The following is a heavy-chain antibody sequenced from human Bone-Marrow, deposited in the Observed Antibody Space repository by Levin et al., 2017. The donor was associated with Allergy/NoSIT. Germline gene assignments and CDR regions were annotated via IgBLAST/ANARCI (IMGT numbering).Heavy chain of an antibody. Sequence: SGPTLVKPTQTLTLTCTFSGFSLTESAVGVGWIRQPPGKALEWLAFVYWDDNKYYRPSLHNRLTITKDTSNNEVVLTVANMDPVVTGTYYCAHGSCWLFDYWGQGTLVTVSS. D-gene: IGHD6-19*01. CDR2: VYWDDNK. CDR3: AHGSCWLFDY. V-gene: IGHV2-5*02. CDR1: GFSLTESAVG. J-gene: IGHJ4*02.